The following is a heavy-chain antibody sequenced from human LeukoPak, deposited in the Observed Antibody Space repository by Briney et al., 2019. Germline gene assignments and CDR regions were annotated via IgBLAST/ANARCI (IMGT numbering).Heavy chain of an antibody. CDR1: GFTFRSYA. V-gene: IGHV3-30*04. J-gene: IGHJ5*02. CDR3: ASPMVRGVMEKWFDP. CDR2: ISYDGSNK. D-gene: IGHD3-10*01. Sequence: GGSLRLSCAASGFTFRSYAMHWVRQAPGKGLEWVAVISYDGSNKYYADSVKGRFTISRDNSKNTLYLQMNSLRAEDTAVYYCASPMVRGVMEKWFDPWGQGTLVTVSS.